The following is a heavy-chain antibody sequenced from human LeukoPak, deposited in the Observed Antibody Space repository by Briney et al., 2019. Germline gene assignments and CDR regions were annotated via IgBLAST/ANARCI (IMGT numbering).Heavy chain of an antibody. CDR1: GFMFEVYS. J-gene: IGHJ4*02. V-gene: IGHV3-43*01. CDR3: AKDMAPPDSGDDWGGFVY. D-gene: IGHD5-12*01. CDR2: ICWDGGRK. Sequence: GGSLRLFCAASGFMFEVYSMLWVRQAPGEGLECVSVICWDGGRKYYADSVQGRFTISRDNSTNSLYLDMNSLRAEDSAFYYCAKDMAPPDSGDDWGGFVYWGQGTLVTVS.